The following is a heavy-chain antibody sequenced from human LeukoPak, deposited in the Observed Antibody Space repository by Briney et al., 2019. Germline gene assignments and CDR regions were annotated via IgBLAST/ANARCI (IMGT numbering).Heavy chain of an antibody. CDR3: ASGSGTDY. D-gene: IGHD1-1*01. CDR2: ISSSGRTI. Sequence: GGSLRLSCAASGFTFSTYEMNWVRQAPGKGLEWVSYISSSGRTIYYIDSVKGRFTISRDNTKNSLYLQMNSLRAEDTAVYYCASGSGTDYWGQGTLVTVSS. J-gene: IGHJ4*02. V-gene: IGHV3-48*03. CDR1: GFTFSTYE.